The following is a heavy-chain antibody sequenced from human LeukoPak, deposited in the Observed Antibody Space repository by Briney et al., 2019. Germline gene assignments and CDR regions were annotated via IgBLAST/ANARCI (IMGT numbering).Heavy chain of an antibody. D-gene: IGHD3-22*01. V-gene: IGHV3-33*06. CDR1: GFTFSTYG. CDR3: AKGPITMIVVGSLFFDY. Sequence: GRSLRLSCAASGFTFSTYGMHWVRQAPGKGLEWVAVIWYDGSNKFYADSVKGRFTISRDNSKNTLYLQMNSLRAEDTAVYYCAKGPITMIVVGSLFFDYWGQGTLVTVSS. CDR2: IWYDGSNK. J-gene: IGHJ4*02.